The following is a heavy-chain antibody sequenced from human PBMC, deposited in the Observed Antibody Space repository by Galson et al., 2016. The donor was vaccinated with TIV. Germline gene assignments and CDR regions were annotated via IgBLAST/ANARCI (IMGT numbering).Heavy chain of an antibody. J-gene: IGHJ6*02. CDR3: AKGAPSEYYYGLDV. CDR2: IWFDGTTK. Sequence: SLRLSCAASGFTFSNSVMHWVRQAPGKGLEWVAFIWFDGTTKKYADAVKGRFTLSRDTSKNPLYLQMNSLRSEDTAMYFCAKGAPSEYYYGLDVWGQGTTVTVSS. D-gene: IGHD2/OR15-2a*01. CDR1: GFTFSNSV. V-gene: IGHV3-30*02.